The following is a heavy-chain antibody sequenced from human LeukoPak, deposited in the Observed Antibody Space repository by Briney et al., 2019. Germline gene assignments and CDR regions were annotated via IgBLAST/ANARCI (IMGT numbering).Heavy chain of an antibody. D-gene: IGHD6-13*01. CDR3: ATSRGSWPDYFDY. Sequence: GGSLRLSCAASGFTFSSYSMNWVRQAPGKGLEWVSSISSSSSYIYYADSVKGRFTISRDNAKNSLYLQMNSLRAEDTAVYYCATSRGSWPDYFDYWGQGTLVTVPS. CDR2: ISSSSSYI. J-gene: IGHJ4*02. CDR1: GFTFSSYS. V-gene: IGHV3-21*01.